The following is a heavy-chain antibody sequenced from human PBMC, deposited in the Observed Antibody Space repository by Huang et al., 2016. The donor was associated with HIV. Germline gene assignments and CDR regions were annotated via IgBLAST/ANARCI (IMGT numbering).Heavy chain of an antibody. J-gene: IGHJ4*02. Sequence: QVQLVESGGGLVKPGGSLRLSCVASGLTFSDNYMTWIRQAPGKGLEWVSQMSRGGSIIDYADSVKGRFTISRDNAKNSVYLQMNSLRAEDTAVYYCARAIVDTARVAYFDYWGQGTRVTVSS. V-gene: IGHV3-11*04. CDR1: GLTFSDNY. D-gene: IGHD5-18*01. CDR3: ARAIVDTARVAYFDY. CDR2: MSRGGSII.